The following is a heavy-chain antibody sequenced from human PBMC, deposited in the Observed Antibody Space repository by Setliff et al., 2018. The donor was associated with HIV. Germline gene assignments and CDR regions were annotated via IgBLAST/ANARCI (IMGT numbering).Heavy chain of an antibody. CDR1: GFTFSTYW. J-gene: IGHJ4*02. CDR3: ARVGTDMAIEGYYFDY. CDR2: IKQDGSEK. D-gene: IGHD5-18*01. V-gene: IGHV3-7*01. Sequence: GSLRLSCAASGFTFSTYWMSWVRQAPGKGLEWMANIKQDGSEKYYVDSVKGRFTISRDNAKNSLYLQMNSLRAEDTAVYYCARVGTDMAIEGYYFDYWGQGTLVTVSS.